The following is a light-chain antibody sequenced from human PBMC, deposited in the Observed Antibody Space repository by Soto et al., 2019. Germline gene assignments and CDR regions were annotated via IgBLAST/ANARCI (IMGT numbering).Light chain of an antibody. J-gene: IGLJ1*01. Sequence: QSAPTQPASVSGSPGQSITTSCPGPSNDVGGYNYISSHQQHPGKAPKLMIYEVSNRPSLVSNRFSGSKSGNTTSLTISGLLAEDEADYYCSTYTGSSTQVFGTGTKGTFL. CDR2: EVS. CDR3: STYTGSSTQV. CDR1: SNDVGGYNY. V-gene: IGLV2-14*01.